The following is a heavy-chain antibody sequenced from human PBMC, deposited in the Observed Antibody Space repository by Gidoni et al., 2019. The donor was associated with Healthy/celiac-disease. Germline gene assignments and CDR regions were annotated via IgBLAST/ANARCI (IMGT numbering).Heavy chain of an antibody. CDR3: ARELRRYSSSWYLDY. CDR2: IYSGGST. D-gene: IGHD6-13*01. Sequence: EVQLVESGGGLFQPGGSLRLSCAASGFTVSSNYMSWVRQAPGKGLEWVSVIYSGGSTYYADSVKGRFTISRHNSKNTLYLQMNSLRAEDTAVYYCARELRRYSSSWYLDYWGQGTLVTVSS. CDR1: GFTVSSNY. V-gene: IGHV3-53*04. J-gene: IGHJ4*02.